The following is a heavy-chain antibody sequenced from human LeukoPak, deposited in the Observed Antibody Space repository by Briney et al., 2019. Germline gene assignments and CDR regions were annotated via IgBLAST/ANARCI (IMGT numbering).Heavy chain of an antibody. CDR1: GITFSSYA. J-gene: IGHJ4*02. Sequence: GGSLRLSCAASGITFSSYAMSWVRQAPGKGLEWVSAISGSGGSTYYADSVKGRFTISRDNSKNTLYLQMNSLRAEDTAVYYCAKIRAAAAGPQEFDYWGQGTLVTVSS. D-gene: IGHD6-13*01. CDR2: ISGSGGST. CDR3: AKIRAAAAGPQEFDY. V-gene: IGHV3-23*01.